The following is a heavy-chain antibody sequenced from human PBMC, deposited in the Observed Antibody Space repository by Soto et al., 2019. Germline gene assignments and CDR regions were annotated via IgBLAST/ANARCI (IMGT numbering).Heavy chain of an antibody. J-gene: IGHJ4*02. CDR1: GFAFSSHA. V-gene: IGHV3-48*02. CDR2: ISRGGTTT. D-gene: IGHD1-1*01. CDR3: VRDPDGINDFDY. Sequence: GGSLRLSCVASGFAFSSHAMHWIRQAPGKGLEWISFISRGGTTTHYADSVKGRFSISRDDAKNSLYLDMSSLRDEDTAVYYCVRDPDGINDFDYSGQGTLVTVPS.